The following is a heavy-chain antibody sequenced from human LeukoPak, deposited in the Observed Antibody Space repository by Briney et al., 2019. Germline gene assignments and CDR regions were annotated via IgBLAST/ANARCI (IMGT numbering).Heavy chain of an antibody. Sequence: GGSLRLSCAASGFTVSSNYMSWVRQAPGKGLEWVSVIYSGGSTYYADSVKGRFTISRDNSKNTLYLQMNSLRAEDTAVYYCARGYSSSASDYWGQGTLVTVSS. CDR1: GFTVSSNY. CDR2: IYSGGST. V-gene: IGHV3-66*02. CDR3: ARGYSSSASDY. D-gene: IGHD6-6*01. J-gene: IGHJ4*02.